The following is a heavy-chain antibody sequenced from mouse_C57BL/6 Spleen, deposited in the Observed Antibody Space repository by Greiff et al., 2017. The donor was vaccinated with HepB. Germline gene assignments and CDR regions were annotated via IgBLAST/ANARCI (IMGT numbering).Heavy chain of an antibody. D-gene: IGHD4-1*01. CDR2: IHPNSGST. V-gene: IGHV1-64*01. CDR1: GYTFTSYW. J-gene: IGHJ2*01. Sequence: QVQLQQPGAELVKPGASVKLSCKASGYTFTSYWMHWVKQRPGQGLEWIGMIHPNSGSTNYNEKFKSKATLTVDKSSSTAYMQLSSLTSEDSAVYYCARRGDWVYFDYWGQGTTLTVSS. CDR3: ARRGDWVYFDY.